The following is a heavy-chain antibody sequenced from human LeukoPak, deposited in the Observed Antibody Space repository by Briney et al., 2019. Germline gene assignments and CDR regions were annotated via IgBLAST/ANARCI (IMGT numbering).Heavy chain of an antibody. V-gene: IGHV5-51*01. CDR1: GYSFTSYW. J-gene: IGHJ4*02. CDR3: ARHREYYYDSSGYYYDY. D-gene: IGHD3-22*01. Sequence: GESLMISCQGSGYSFTSYWIGWVRQMPGKGLEWMGIIYPGDSDTRYSPSFQGQVTISADKSISTAYLQWSSLKASDTAMYYCARHREYYYDSSGYYYDYWGQGTLVTVSS. CDR2: IYPGDSDT.